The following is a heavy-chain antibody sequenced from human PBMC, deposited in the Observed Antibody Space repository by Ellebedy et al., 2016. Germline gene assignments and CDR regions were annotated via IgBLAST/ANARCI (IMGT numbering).Heavy chain of an antibody. CDR2: IKEDGSEK. CDR1: GFTFSRCW. J-gene: IGHJ3*01. V-gene: IGHV3-7*01. D-gene: IGHD5-24*01. CDR3: AGPLGDEGFDL. Sequence: GESLKISXAASGFTFSRCWMNWIRQAPGKGLEWVANIKEDGSEKYYVDSVKGRFTVSRDNAKNSLYLQMNSLRVEDTAVYYCAGPLGDEGFDLWGQGTMVTVSS.